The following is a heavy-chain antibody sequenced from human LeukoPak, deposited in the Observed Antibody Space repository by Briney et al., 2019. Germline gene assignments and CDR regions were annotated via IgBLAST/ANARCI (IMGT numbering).Heavy chain of an antibody. CDR2: ISSSGSTI. CDR3: ARPHSGYYPIHFDY. D-gene: IGHD3-22*01. CDR1: GFTFTSYW. Sequence: KTGGSLRLSCAASGFTFTSYWMTWVRQAPGKGLEWVSYISSSGSTIYYADSVKGRFTISRDNAKNSLYLQMNSLRAEDTAVYYCARPHSGYYPIHFDYWGQGTLVTVSS. V-gene: IGHV3-11*01. J-gene: IGHJ4*02.